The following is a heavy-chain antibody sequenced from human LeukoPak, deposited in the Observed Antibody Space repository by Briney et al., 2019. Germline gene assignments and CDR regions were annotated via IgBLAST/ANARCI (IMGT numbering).Heavy chain of an antibody. CDR1: GFTFSSYW. D-gene: IGHD4-17*01. CDR2: INQHGSEK. Sequence: GGSLRLSCAASGFTFSSYWMSWVRQAPGKGLEWVANINQHGSEKYYVDSVKGRFTISRDNAKNSLSLQMNSLRAEDTALYYCASNFRTVTTYYYYMDVWGKGTTVTVSS. V-gene: IGHV3-7*01. J-gene: IGHJ6*03. CDR3: ASNFRTVTTYYYYMDV.